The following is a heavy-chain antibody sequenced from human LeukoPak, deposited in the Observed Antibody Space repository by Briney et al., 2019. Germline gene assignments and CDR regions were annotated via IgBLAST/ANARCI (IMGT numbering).Heavy chain of an antibody. CDR2: MNPSNGNT. CDR3: ARGSSEEMATIAD. V-gene: IGHV1-8*01. D-gene: IGHD5-24*01. Sequence: VKVSCKASGYTFTSYAINWVRQATGQGHEWMGWMNPSNGNTGFAQKFQGRLTMTRDTSISTAYMELRGLTSDDTAVYFCARGSSEEMATIADWGQGTLVTVSS. CDR1: GYTFTSYA. J-gene: IGHJ4*02.